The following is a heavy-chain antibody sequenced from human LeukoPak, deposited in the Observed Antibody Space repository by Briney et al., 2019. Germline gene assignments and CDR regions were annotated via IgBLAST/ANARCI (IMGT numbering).Heavy chain of an antibody. J-gene: IGHJ5*02. CDR1: GFSINSYD. Sequence: GGSLKLSCTASGFSINSYDMNWVRQAPGKGLEWVSSISPKSDYIYYSDSVRGRFTISRDNADNSLYLQMNSLRAEDTAVYYCARADCSASTCYLRRSWFDPWGQGTLVTVSS. CDR3: ARADCSASTCYLRRSWFDP. CDR2: ISPKSDYI. V-gene: IGHV3-21*01. D-gene: IGHD3-9*01.